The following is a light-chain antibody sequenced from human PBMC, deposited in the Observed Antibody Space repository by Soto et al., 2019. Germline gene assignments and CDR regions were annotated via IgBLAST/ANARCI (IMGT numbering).Light chain of an antibody. J-gene: IGKJ1*01. CDR1: QSVSIN. V-gene: IGKV3-15*01. CDR3: HQYDSCPHT. CDR2: DAS. Sequence: ERVMTQSPATLSVSPGETATLSSRASQSVSINVAWYQQKPGQAPRLVIFDASTRATGIPARFSGSGSGTEFTLTISGLQSEDFGTYYCHQYDSCPHTFGQGTKVEIK.